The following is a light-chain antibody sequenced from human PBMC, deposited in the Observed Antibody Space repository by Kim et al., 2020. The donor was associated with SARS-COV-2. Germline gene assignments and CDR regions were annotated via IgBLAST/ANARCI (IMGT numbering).Light chain of an antibody. V-gene: IGKV1-5*03. CDR2: MAS. Sequence: SAAVGDRVTITCRASQDVDTFLAWYQQKQGKAPKLLIYMASSLEGGVPSRFSGSGSGTGFTLTISSLQPDDCATYYCQHYRRFPYTFGQGTKLEI. J-gene: IGKJ2*01. CDR1: QDVDTF. CDR3: QHYRRFPYT.